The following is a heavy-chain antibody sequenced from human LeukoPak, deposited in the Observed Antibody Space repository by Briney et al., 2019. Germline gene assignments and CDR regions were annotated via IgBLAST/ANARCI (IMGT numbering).Heavy chain of an antibody. D-gene: IGHD3-16*01. V-gene: IGHV5-51*01. CDR3: ARPRESYILDAFDI. Sequence: GESLKISCKGSGYSFTSYRIGWVRQMPGKGLERMGIIYPGDSDTRYSPSFQGQVTISADKSISTAYLQWSSLKASDTAMYYCARPRESYILDAFDIWGQGTMVTVSS. CDR1: GYSFTSYR. J-gene: IGHJ3*02. CDR2: IYPGDSDT.